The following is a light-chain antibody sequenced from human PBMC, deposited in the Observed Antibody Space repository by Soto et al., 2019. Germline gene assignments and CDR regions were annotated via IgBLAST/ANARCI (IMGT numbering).Light chain of an antibody. CDR1: QSVSSSY. CDR2: DTS. V-gene: IGKV3-20*01. CDR3: QHYGTSAL. J-gene: IGKJ3*01. Sequence: EIVLTQSPGTLSLSPGGRATLSCRTSQSVSSSYLAWYQQKPGQAPRLLIYDTSNRATGIPDRFSASGSETNFTLTISRLEPEDFAVYYCQHYGTSALFGPGTKVDIK.